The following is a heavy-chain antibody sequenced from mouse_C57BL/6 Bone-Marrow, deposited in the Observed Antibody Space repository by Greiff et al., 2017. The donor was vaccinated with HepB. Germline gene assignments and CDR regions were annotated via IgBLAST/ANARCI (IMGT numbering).Heavy chain of an antibody. V-gene: IGHV1-20*01. D-gene: IGHD1-1*01. Sequence: EVKLMESGPELVKPGDSVKISCKASGYSFTGYFMNWVMQSHGKSLEWIGRINPYNGDTFYNQKFKGKATLTVDKSSSTAHMELRSLTSEDSAVYYCARSNYGSSYEYFDVWGTGTTVTVSS. CDR2: INPYNGDT. J-gene: IGHJ1*03. CDR1: GYSFTGYF. CDR3: ARSNYGSSYEYFDV.